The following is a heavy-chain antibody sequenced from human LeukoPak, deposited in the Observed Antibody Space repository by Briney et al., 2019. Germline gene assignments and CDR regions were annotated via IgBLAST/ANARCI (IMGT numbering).Heavy chain of an antibody. CDR1: GFTFSSYE. CDR3: ARQEARNYYYEGLDY. D-gene: IGHD3-22*01. J-gene: IGHJ4*02. Sequence: GGSLRLSCAASGFTFSSYEMNWVRQAPGKGLEWVALISYNGGRKDYADSVKGRFTIDRDNSKNTVYLHMNSLRPNDTAIYFCARQEARNYYYEGLDYWGQGNLVTVSS. V-gene: IGHV3-30*04. CDR2: ISYNGGRK.